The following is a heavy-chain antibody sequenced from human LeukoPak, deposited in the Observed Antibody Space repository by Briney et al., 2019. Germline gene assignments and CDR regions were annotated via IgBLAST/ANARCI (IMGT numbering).Heavy chain of an antibody. CDR3: ARGVLGDY. D-gene: IGHD3-16*01. V-gene: IGHV3-7*01. CDR1: GFTFSRYV. J-gene: IGHJ4*02. CDR2: IKQDGSEK. Sequence: LSGGSLRLSCAASGFTFSRYVMHRVRQAPGKGLEWVANIKQDGSEKYYVDSVKGRFTNSRDNAKNSLYLQMNSLRAEDTAVYYCARGVLGDYWGQGTLVTVSS.